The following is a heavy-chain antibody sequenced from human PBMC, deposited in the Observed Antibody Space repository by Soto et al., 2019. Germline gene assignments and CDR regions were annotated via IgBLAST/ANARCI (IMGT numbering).Heavy chain of an antibody. Sequence: ASVKVSCKASGYTFTGYYMHWVRQAPGQGLEWMGWINPNSGGTNYAQKFQGRVTMTRDTSITTAYMELSRLRSDDTAVYYCARSISGGYYYGMDVWGQGTTVTVS. D-gene: IGHD6-6*01. V-gene: IGHV1-2*02. CDR1: GYTFTGYY. CDR3: ARSISGGYYYGMDV. J-gene: IGHJ6*02. CDR2: INPNSGGT.